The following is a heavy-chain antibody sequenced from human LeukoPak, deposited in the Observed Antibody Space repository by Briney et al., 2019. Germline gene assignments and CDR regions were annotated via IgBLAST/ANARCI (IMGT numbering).Heavy chain of an antibody. CDR1: GFTVSSSY. V-gene: IGHV3-53*05. J-gene: IGHJ4*02. CDR2: IYSGGGT. Sequence: HPGGSLRLSCTASGFTVSSSYMSWVRQAPGKGLEWVSIIYSGGGTNYADSVKGRFTISRDTSMNTLYLQMNSLTVEDTAVYYCARSYGSGGYRSLDYWAREPWSLSPQ. CDR3: ARSYGSGGYRSLDY. D-gene: IGHD6-19*01.